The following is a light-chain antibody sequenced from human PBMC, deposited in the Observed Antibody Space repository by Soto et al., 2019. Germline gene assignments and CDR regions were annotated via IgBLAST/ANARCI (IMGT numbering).Light chain of an antibody. CDR2: GAS. V-gene: IGKV3-20*01. CDR1: QGIGDT. Sequence: EIVMTQSPATLSVSPGEGATLSCRASQGIGDTLAWYQQKPGQAPRLLIYGASSRATGIPDRFSGSGSGTDFTLTISRLEPEDFAVYYCQQYGSSPLTFGGGTKVHIK. J-gene: IGKJ4*01. CDR3: QQYGSSPLT.